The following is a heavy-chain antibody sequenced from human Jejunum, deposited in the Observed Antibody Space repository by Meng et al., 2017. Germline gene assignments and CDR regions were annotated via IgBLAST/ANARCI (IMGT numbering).Heavy chain of an antibody. J-gene: IGHJ4*02. V-gene: IGHV3-7*01. CDR3: ARAPGYCSGGSCFPCDY. CDR1: GFTFGTYW. CDR2: IKQDGSEK. D-gene: IGHD2-15*01. Sequence: GESLKISCAASGFTFGTYWMTWVRQAPGKGLEWVANIKQDGSEKYYVDSVNGRFTISRDNTKNSLYLQMDSLRVKDTAVYYCARAPGYCSGGSCFPCDYWGQGTQVTVSS.